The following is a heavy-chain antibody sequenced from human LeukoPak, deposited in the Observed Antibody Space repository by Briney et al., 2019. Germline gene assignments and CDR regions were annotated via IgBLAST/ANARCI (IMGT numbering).Heavy chain of an antibody. CDR2: INPSGGST. Sequence: ASVKVSCKASGYTFTSYYMHWVRQAPGQGLEWMGIINPSGGSTSYAQKFQGRVTMTRDTSTSTVYMELSSLGSEDTAVYYCARANTYCSGGSCYSRYYYYYMDVWGKGTTVTVSS. CDR3: ARANTYCSGGSCYSRYYYYYMDV. CDR1: GYTFTSYY. V-gene: IGHV1-46*01. J-gene: IGHJ6*03. D-gene: IGHD2-15*01.